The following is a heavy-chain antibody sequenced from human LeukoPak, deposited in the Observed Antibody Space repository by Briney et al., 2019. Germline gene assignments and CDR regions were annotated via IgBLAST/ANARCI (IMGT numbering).Heavy chain of an antibody. V-gene: IGHV3-30*04. J-gene: IGHJ6*02. Sequence: GGSLRLSCAASGFTFRTYAMHWVRQAPGKGLEWVAAISYDGTNKYYANSVKGRFTISRDNSKNTLYLLMSSLRAEDTAIYYCASNPGVIVPTYGMDVWGQGTTVTVSS. D-gene: IGHD3-16*02. CDR3: ASNPGVIVPTYGMDV. CDR2: ISYDGTNK. CDR1: GFTFRTYA.